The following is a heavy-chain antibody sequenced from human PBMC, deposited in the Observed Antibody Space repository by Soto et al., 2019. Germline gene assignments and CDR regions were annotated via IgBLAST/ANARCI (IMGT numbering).Heavy chain of an antibody. J-gene: IGHJ4*02. V-gene: IGHV3-74*01. CDR3: ARGIFGSGTANDY. D-gene: IGHD3-10*01. CDR2: INGDGSGT. CDR1: GFTFSGSW. Sequence: EVQLVESGGGLVQPGGSLRLSCAASGFTFSGSWMHWVRQAPGKGLVWVSRINGDGSGTSYADFVKGRFTISRDDAKNTLLLQMNGLRAEDTAAYYCARGIFGSGTANDYWGQGTLVTVSS.